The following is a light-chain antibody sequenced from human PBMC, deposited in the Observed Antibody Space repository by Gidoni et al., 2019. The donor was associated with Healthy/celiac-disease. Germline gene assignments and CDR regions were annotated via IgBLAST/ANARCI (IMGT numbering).Light chain of an antibody. Sequence: EIVCTQSPATLSLSPGARATHSCRASQGVSSYLAWYQQKPGQAPRLLIYDASNRATGIPARFSGSGPGTDFTLTISSLEPEDFAVYYCQQRSNWPLFGGGTKVEIK. J-gene: IGKJ4*01. V-gene: IGKV3D-11*01. CDR2: DAS. CDR3: QQRSNWPL. CDR1: QGVSSY.